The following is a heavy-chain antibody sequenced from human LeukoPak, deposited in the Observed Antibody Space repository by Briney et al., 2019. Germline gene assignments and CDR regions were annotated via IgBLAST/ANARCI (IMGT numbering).Heavy chain of an antibody. V-gene: IGHV3-30*04. CDR3: ARERVRYCSGGSCPSFDY. D-gene: IGHD2-15*01. J-gene: IGHJ4*02. Sequence: GGSLRLSCAASEFTFSSYAMHWVRQAPGKGLEWVAVISYDGSNKYYADSVKGRFTISRDNSKNTLYLQMNSQRAEDTAVYYCARERVRYCSGGSCPSFDYWGQGTLVTVSS. CDR1: EFTFSSYA. CDR2: ISYDGSNK.